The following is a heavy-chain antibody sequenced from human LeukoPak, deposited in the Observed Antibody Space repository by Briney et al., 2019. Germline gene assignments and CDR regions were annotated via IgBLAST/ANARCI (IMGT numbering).Heavy chain of an antibody. D-gene: IGHD5-18*01. CDR2: IHYSGST. J-gene: IGHJ5*02. CDR1: GGSISSYY. Sequence: SETLSLTCTVSGGSISSYYWSWIRQPPGKGLEWIGYIHYSGSTNYNPSLKSRVTISVDTSKNQFSLKLNSVTAADTAVYYCARDTTMSNWFDPWGQGTLVTVSS. CDR3: ARDTTMSNWFDP. V-gene: IGHV4-59*01.